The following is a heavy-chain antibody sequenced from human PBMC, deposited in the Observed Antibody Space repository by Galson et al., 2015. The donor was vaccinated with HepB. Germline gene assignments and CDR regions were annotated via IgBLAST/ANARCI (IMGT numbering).Heavy chain of an antibody. CDR1: GFTFSSYG. CDR2: IWYDGSNK. Sequence: SLRLSCAASGFTFSSYGMHWVRQAPGKGLEWVAVIWYDGSNKYYADSVKGRFTISRDNSKNTLYLQMNSLRAEDTAVYYCARDSNYYDSSGYPYDWGQGTMVTVSS. J-gene: IGHJ3*01. V-gene: IGHV3-33*01. CDR3: ARDSNYYDSSGYPYD. D-gene: IGHD3-22*01.